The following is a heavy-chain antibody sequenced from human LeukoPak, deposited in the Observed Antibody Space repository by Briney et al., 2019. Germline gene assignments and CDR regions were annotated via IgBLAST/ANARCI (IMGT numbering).Heavy chain of an antibody. D-gene: IGHD6-13*01. J-gene: IGHJ4*02. CDR3: AKGSGGDSSWYVDY. V-gene: IGHV3-7*03. CDR1: GFTFSRYW. Sequence: PGGSLRLSCAASGFTFSRYWMSWVRQAPGKGLEWVANIKQDGSEKYYVDSVKGRFTISRDNAKNSLYLQMNSLRAEDTALYYCAKGSGGDSSWYVDYWGQGTLVTVSS. CDR2: IKQDGSEK.